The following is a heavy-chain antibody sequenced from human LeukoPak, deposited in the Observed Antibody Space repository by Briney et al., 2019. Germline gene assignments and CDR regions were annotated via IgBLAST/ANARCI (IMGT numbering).Heavy chain of an antibody. Sequence: PSETLSLTCTVSGVPISSYYWSWIRQPPGKGLEWIGYIYYSGSTNYNPSLRSRVTISVDTSKSQFSLKLSSVTAADTAVYYCARDRREHYYYYYMDVWGKGTTVTVSS. CDR2: IYYSGST. CDR3: ARDRREHYYYYYMDV. D-gene: IGHD5-24*01. CDR1: GVPISSYY. J-gene: IGHJ6*03. V-gene: IGHV4-59*01.